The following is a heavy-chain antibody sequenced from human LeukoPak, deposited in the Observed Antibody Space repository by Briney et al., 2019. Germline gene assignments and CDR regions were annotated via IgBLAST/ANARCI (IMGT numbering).Heavy chain of an antibody. CDR2: IIPIFGTA. CDR3: ALPLLANRDAFDI. V-gene: IGHV1-69*13. Sequence: SVKVSCKASGGTFSSYAISWVRQAPGQGLEWMGGIIPIFGTANYAQKFQGRVTITADESTSTAYMELSSLRSEDTAVHYCALPLLANRDAFDIWGQGTMVTVSS. CDR1: GGTFSSYA. D-gene: IGHD1-14*01. J-gene: IGHJ3*02.